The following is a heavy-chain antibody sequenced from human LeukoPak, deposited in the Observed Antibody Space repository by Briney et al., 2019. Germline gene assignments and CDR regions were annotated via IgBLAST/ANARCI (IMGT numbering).Heavy chain of an antibody. CDR1: GFTFSSYS. D-gene: IGHD2-2*01. Sequence: GGSLRLSCAASGFTFSSYSMNWVCQAPGKGLEWVSSISSSSSYIYYADSVKGRFTISRDNAKNSLYLQMNSLRAEDTAVYYCARDGSAARGHYYGMDVWGKGTTVTVSS. CDR2: ISSSSSYI. CDR3: ARDGSAARGHYYGMDV. V-gene: IGHV3-21*01. J-gene: IGHJ6*04.